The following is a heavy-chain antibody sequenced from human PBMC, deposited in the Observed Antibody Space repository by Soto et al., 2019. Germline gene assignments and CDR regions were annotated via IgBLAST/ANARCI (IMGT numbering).Heavy chain of an antibody. CDR2: ISAYNGNT. Sequence: ASVKVSCKASGYTFSSFGISWVRQAPGQGLEWMGWISAYNGNTNYAQKLQGRVTMTTDTSTSTAYMELRSLRSDDTAVYYCARDRNSAMDDYYYYGMDVWGQGTTVTVSS. J-gene: IGHJ6*02. CDR3: ARDRNSAMDDYYYYGMDV. CDR1: GYTFSSFG. V-gene: IGHV1-18*01. D-gene: IGHD5-18*01.